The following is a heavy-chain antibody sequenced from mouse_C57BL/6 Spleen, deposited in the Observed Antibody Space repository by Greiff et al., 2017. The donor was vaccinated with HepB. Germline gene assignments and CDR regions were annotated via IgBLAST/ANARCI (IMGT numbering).Heavy chain of an antibody. CDR1: GYTFTSCW. CDR2: INPSNGGT. CDR3: ERSLYYYGSSQFAY. Sequence: QVQLQQSGTELVKPGASVKLSCKASGYTFTSCWMHWVKQRPGQGLEWIGNINPSNGGTNYNEKFKSKATLTVDKSSSTAYMQLSSLTSEDSAVYYCERSLYYYGSSQFAYWGQGTLVTVSA. V-gene: IGHV1-53*01. D-gene: IGHD1-1*01. J-gene: IGHJ3*01.